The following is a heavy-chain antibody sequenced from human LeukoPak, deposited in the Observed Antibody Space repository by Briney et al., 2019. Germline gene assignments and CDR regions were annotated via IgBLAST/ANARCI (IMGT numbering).Heavy chain of an antibody. D-gene: IGHD3-10*01. Sequence: SETLSLTCTVSGDSFSSVKDYWAWIRQPPGKGLEWIGYIYYSGSTNCNPSLKSRVTISVDTSKNQFSLKLSSVTAADTAVYYCARDGGYYYGSGRSSYYYYYGMDVWGQGTTVTVSS. CDR1: GDSFSSVKDY. CDR2: IYYSGST. J-gene: IGHJ6*02. V-gene: IGHV4-61*01. CDR3: ARDGGYYYGSGRSSYYYYYGMDV.